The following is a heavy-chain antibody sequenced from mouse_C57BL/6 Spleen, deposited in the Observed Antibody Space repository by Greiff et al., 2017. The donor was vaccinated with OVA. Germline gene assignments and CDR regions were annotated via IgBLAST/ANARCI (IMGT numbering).Heavy chain of an antibody. J-gene: IGHJ3*01. D-gene: IGHD2-4*01. CDR1: GYTFTSYW. CDR2: IDPSDSYT. Sequence: QVQLQQPGAELVMPGASVKLSCKASGYTFTSYWMHWVKQRPGQGLEWIGEIDPSDSYTNYNQKFKGKSTLTVDKSSSTAYMQLSSLTSEDSAVYYCARFPDDYDGGAFAYWGQGTLVTVSA. CDR3: ARFPDDYDGGAFAY. V-gene: IGHV1-69*01.